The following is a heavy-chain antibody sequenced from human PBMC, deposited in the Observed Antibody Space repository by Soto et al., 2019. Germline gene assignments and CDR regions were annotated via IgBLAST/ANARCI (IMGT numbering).Heavy chain of an antibody. CDR3: AKDMGPSPRPPDSLDI. J-gene: IGHJ3*02. Sequence: QMQLAESGGNVVQPGRSLRLSCVASGFTFRSFGMHWVRQAPGKGLEWVATITHDGNKEYYADSVKGRFTVSRDNSRDTVYLEMNSVRPDDRAVYYCAKDMGPSPRPPDSLDIWGQGTVVTVSS. CDR2: ITHDGNKE. V-gene: IGHV3-30*18. D-gene: IGHD3-10*01. CDR1: GFTFRSFG.